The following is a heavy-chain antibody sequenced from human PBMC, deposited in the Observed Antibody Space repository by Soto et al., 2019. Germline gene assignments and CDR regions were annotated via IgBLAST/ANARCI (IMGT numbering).Heavy chain of an antibody. CDR1: GYNFGGYW. D-gene: IGHD1-7*01. V-gene: IGHV5-51*01. CDR2: IFPGDSDT. CDR3: ARGGFIGTTPDY. Sequence: GESLKISCNASGYNFGGYWIGWVRQMPGKGLEWMGIIFPGDSDTRYSPSFQGQVTISADKSIRTVYLQWRSLKASDTAIYFCARGGFIGTTPDYWGQGTRVTVYS. J-gene: IGHJ4*02.